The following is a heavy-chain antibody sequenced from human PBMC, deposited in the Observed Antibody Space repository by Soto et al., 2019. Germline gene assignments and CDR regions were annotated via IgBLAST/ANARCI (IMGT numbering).Heavy chain of an antibody. J-gene: IGHJ3*01. CDR3: ARETAYCSGRTCYTAFDV. CDR2: ISPYIGDT. CDR1: GYTFTSYG. V-gene: IGHV1-18*01. Sequence: QVHLEQSGAEVREPGASVQVSCNTSGYTFTSYGVTWLRQAPGQGLEWMGWISPYIGDTNYAEKFQGRVTMNTDTSTRTAYMELRRLTSDDTATYSCARETAYCSGRTCYTAFDVWGQGTVVTVSS. D-gene: IGHD2-15*01.